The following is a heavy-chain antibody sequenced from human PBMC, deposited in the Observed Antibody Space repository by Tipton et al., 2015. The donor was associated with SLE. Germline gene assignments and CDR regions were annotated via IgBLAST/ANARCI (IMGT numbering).Heavy chain of an antibody. CDR2: ISTYSGNT. J-gene: IGHJ3*02. Sequence: QLVQSGAEVKKPGASVKVSCKASGYTFTSYGISWVRQAPGQGLEWMGWISTYSGNTNYAQKLQGRVSMTTDTSTSTAYMELRSLRSEDTAVYYCARGCSGGSCYPDAFDIWGQGTMVTVSS. CDR3: ARGCSGGSCYPDAFDI. CDR1: GYTFTSYG. V-gene: IGHV1-18*04. D-gene: IGHD2-15*01.